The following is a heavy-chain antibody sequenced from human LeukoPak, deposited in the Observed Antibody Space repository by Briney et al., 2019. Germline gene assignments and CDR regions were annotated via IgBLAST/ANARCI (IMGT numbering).Heavy chain of an antibody. CDR2: IYNSEST. CDR3: ARGTRGPLDRRITIFDY. J-gene: IGHJ4*02. CDR1: GGSTPSHY. Sequence: SQRLSLTCTLSGGSTPSHYCSWIRHPPGEGHEWIGYIYNSESTNHNPSPKTRVDLPVGMSEHRFSLAMSSVTCADTAVYFCARGTRGPLDRRITIFDYWGQGTLVTVSS. V-gene: IGHV4-59*11. D-gene: IGHD3-10*01.